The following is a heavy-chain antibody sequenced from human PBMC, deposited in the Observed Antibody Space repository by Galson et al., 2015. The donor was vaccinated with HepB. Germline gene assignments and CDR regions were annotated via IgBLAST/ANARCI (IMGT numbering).Heavy chain of an antibody. CDR3: ARSSRVVTLDY. V-gene: IGHV4-31*03. CDR1: GGSISSGGYY. Sequence: TLSLTCTVSGGSISSGGYYWSWIRQHPGKGLEWIGYIYYSGSTYYNPSLKSRVTISVDTSKNQFSLKLSSVTAADTAVYYCARSSRVVTLDYWGQGTLVTVSS. D-gene: IGHD4-23*01. J-gene: IGHJ4*02. CDR2: IYYSGST.